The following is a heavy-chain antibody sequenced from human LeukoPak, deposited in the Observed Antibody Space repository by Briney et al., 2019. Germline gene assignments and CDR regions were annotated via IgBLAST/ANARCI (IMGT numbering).Heavy chain of an antibody. CDR2: IYSGGST. Sequence: PGGSLRLSCAASGFTVSSNYMSWARQAPGKGLEWVSVIYSGGSTYYADSVKGRFTISRDNSKNTLYLQMNSLRAEDTAVYYCARGVVTAHDAFDIWGQGTMVTVSS. D-gene: IGHD2-21*02. CDR3: ARGVVTAHDAFDI. V-gene: IGHV3-53*01. J-gene: IGHJ3*02. CDR1: GFTVSSNY.